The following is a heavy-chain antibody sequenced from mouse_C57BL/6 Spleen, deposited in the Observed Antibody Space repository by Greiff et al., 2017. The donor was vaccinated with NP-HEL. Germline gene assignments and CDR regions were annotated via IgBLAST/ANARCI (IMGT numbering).Heavy chain of an antibody. CDR3: ARPYSNYGYFDY. J-gene: IGHJ2*01. CDR2: ISSGSSTI. D-gene: IGHD2-5*01. V-gene: IGHV5-17*01. Sequence: EVNLVESGGGLVKPGGSLKLSCAASGFTFSDYGMHWVRQAPEKGPEWVAYISSGSSTIYYADTVKGRFTISRDNAKNTLFLQMTSLRSEDTAMYYCARPYSNYGYFDYWGQGTTLTVSS. CDR1: GFTFSDYG.